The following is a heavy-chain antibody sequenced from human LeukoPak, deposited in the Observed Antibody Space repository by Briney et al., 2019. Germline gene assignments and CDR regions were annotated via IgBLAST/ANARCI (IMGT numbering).Heavy chain of an antibody. J-gene: IGHJ4*02. CDR2: ISAYNGNT. V-gene: IGHV1-18*01. Sequence: ASVKVSCKASGYTFTSYGVSWVRQAPGQGLEWMGWISAYNGNTNYAQKLQGRVTMTTDTSTSTAYMELRSLRSDDTAVYYCARGDSGSSWYSVDYWGQGTLVTVSS. CDR1: GYTFTSYG. CDR3: ARGDSGSSWYSVDY. D-gene: IGHD6-13*01.